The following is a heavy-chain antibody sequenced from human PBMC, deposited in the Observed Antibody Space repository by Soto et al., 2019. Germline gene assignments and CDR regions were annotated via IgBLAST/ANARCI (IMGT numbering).Heavy chain of an antibody. V-gene: IGHV1-2*04. CDR1: AYPVPCFY. J-gene: IGHJ5*02. CDR2: INPNSGGT. D-gene: IGHD6-19*01. Sequence: AFVMVSCKAAAYPVPCFYIEWLGQAHGQGLEWMGWINPNSGGTNYAQKFQGWVTMTRDTSISTAYMELSRLGSDDTAVYYCARGGIAVAGTGYSWWFDPWGQGTLVTVS. CDR3: ARGGIAVAGTGYSWWFDP.